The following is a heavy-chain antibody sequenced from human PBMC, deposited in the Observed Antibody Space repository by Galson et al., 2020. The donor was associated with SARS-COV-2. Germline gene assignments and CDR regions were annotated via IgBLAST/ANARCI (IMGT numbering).Heavy chain of an antibody. CDR2: IYHSGST. CDR3: ARGRLRCSGGSCYNWPGPNYFDY. J-gene: IGHJ4*02. Sequence: SETLSLTCAVSGGSISSSNWWSWVRQPPGKGLEWIGEIYHSGSTNYNPSLKSRVTISVDKSKNQFSLKLSSVTAADTAVYYCARGRLRCSGGSCYNWPGPNYFDYWGQGTLVTVSS. CDR1: GGSISSSNW. D-gene: IGHD2-15*01. V-gene: IGHV4-4*02.